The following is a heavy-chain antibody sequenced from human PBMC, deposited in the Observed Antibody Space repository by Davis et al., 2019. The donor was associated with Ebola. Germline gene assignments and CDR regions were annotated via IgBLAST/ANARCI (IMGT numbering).Heavy chain of an antibody. Sequence: SETLSLTCAVYGGSFSGYYWSWIRQPPGKGLEWIGEINHSGSTNYNPSLKSRVTISVDTSKNQFSLKLSSVTAADTAVYYCARGRYNSSWYRSGVVLDYWGQGTLVTVSS. CDR2: INHSGST. V-gene: IGHV4-34*01. J-gene: IGHJ4*02. CDR3: ARGRYNSSWYRSGVVLDY. CDR1: GGSFSGYY. D-gene: IGHD6-13*01.